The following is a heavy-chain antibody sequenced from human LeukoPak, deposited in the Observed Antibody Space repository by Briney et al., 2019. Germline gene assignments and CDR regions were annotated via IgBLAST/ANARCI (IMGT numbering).Heavy chain of an antibody. D-gene: IGHD5-18*01. J-gene: IGHJ4*02. CDR1: GFTFSSYW. CDR2: INSDGSST. V-gene: IGHV3-74*01. Sequence: GGSLRFSCAASGFTFSSYWMHWVRQAPGNGLVWVSRINSDGSSTNYADSVKGRFTISRDNAKNTLYLQMNSLRAEDTAVYYCTRVGYTYGYENWGQGTLVTVSS. CDR3: TRVGYTYGYEN.